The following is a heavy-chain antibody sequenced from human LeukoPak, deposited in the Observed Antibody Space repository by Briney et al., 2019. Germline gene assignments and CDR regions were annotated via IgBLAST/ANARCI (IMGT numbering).Heavy chain of an antibody. J-gene: IGHJ3*02. CDR3: ARGNAHAFDI. CDR2: INTDGSGT. Sequence: GGSLRLSCAASRFTFSSYWMHWVRQAPGKGLVWVSRINTDGSGTSYADSVKGRFTISRDNAKNTLYLQTNSLRAEDTAVYYCARGNAHAFDIWGQGTMVTVSS. D-gene: IGHD1-1*01. CDR1: RFTFSSYW. V-gene: IGHV3-74*01.